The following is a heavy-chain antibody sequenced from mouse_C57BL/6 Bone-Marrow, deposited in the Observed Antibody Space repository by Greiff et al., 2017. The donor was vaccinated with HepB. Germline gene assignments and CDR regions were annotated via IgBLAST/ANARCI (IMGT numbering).Heavy chain of an antibody. CDR2: IWSGGST. V-gene: IGHV2-2*01. Sequence: QVHVKQSGPGLVQPSQSLSITCTVSGFSLTSYGVHWVRQSPGKGLEWLGVIWSGGSTDYNAAFISRLSISKDNSKSQVFFKMNSLQADDTAIYYCARNWGGWPWAMDYWGQGTSVTVSS. CDR3: ARNWGGWPWAMDY. J-gene: IGHJ4*01. D-gene: IGHD2-3*01. CDR1: GFSLTSYG.